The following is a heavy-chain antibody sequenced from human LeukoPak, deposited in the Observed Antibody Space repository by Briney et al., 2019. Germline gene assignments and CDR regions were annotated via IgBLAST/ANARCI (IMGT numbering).Heavy chain of an antibody. J-gene: IGHJ6*02. Sequence: GGSLRLSCAASGFTFSNAWMSWVRQAPGKGLEWVGRVQSKSEGGTTGYAAPVKDRFTISRDDSENTLYLQMNSLKTEDTAVYYCTTYARVDGSESFLPHHYGMDVWGQGTTVTVSS. CDR1: GFTFSNAW. V-gene: IGHV3-15*01. CDR2: VQSKSEGGTT. CDR3: TTYARVDGSESFLPHHYGMDV. D-gene: IGHD3-10*01.